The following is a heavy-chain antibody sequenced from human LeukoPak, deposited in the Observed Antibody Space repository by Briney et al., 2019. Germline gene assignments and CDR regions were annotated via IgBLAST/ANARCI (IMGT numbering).Heavy chain of an antibody. Sequence: GGSLRLSCAASGFTFSSDAMSWVRQAPGKGLEWVSSFGTSGGTYYADSVRGRFTISRDNSKNTLFLQMNSLRADDTALYYCAKRALTGNYYFDYWGQGTLVTVSS. CDR1: GFTFSSDA. V-gene: IGHV3-23*01. CDR3: AKRALTGNYYFDY. J-gene: IGHJ4*02. CDR2: FGTSGGT.